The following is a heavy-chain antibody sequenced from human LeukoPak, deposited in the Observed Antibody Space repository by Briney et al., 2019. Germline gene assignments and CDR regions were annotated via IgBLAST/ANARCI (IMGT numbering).Heavy chain of an antibody. D-gene: IGHD3-22*01. Sequence: GASVTVSCKASGYTFTSYGISWVRQAPGQGLEWMGWISAYNGNTNYAQKLQGRVTMTTDTSTSTAYMELRSLRSDDTAVYYCARFRKHYYDSSGYFDYWGQGTLVTVSS. J-gene: IGHJ4*02. V-gene: IGHV1-18*01. CDR2: ISAYNGNT. CDR3: ARFRKHYYDSSGYFDY. CDR1: GYTFTSYG.